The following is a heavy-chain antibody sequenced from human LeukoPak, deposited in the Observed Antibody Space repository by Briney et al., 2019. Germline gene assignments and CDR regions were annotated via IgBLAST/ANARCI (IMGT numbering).Heavy chain of an antibody. Sequence: SETLSLTCTVSGGSISSSSYYWGWIRQPPGKGLEWIGSIYYSGSTYYNPSLKSRVTISVDTSKNQFSLKLSSVAAADTAVYYCARVVLGSGSPVDPWGQGTLVTVSS. CDR3: ARVVLGSGSPVDP. CDR1: GGSISSSSYY. CDR2: IYYSGST. V-gene: IGHV4-39*07. J-gene: IGHJ5*02. D-gene: IGHD3-10*01.